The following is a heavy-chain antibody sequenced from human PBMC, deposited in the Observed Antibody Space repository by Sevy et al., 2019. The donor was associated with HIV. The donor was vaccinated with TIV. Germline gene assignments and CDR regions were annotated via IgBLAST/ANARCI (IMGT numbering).Heavy chain of an antibody. CDR2: ISGSGGST. J-gene: IGHJ4*02. CDR3: AKHGDIVVVPAAIKFPYFDY. V-gene: IGHV3-23*01. D-gene: IGHD2-2*02. Sequence: GGSLRLSCAASGFTFSSYAMSWVRQAPGKGLEWVSAISGSGGSTYYADSVKGRFTISRDNSKNTLYLQMNSLRAEDTAVYYCAKHGDIVVVPAAIKFPYFDYWGQGTLVTVSS. CDR1: GFTFSSYA.